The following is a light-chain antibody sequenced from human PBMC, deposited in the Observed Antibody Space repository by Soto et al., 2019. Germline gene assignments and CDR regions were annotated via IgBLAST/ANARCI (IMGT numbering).Light chain of an antibody. CDR2: AAS. Sequence: DIQLTQSPSFLSASVGDRVTITCRASQGISSYLAWYQQKPGKAPKLLIYAASTLQSGVPSRFSGSGSGTEFTLTISSLQPEYFATYYCQQLNSYSPTFGQGTKLEIK. J-gene: IGKJ2*01. CDR1: QGISSY. V-gene: IGKV1-9*01. CDR3: QQLNSYSPT.